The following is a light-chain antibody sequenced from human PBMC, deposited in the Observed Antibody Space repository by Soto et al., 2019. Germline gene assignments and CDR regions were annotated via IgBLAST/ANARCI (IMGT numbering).Light chain of an antibody. CDR1: QSGSTH. CDR3: QQYHIWYT. J-gene: IGKJ2*01. V-gene: IGKV3-15*01. Sequence: EIVVTQFPATLSVSPGERATLSCRTSQSGSTHLAWFQQRPGQAPRLLIYETSTRATGVPARFTGSGSETEFTLTISSLQSEDFAVYYCQQYHIWYTFGQGTKVDIK. CDR2: ETS.